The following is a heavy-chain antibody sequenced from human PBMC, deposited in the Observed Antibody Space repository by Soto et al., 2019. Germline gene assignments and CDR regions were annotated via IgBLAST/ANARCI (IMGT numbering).Heavy chain of an antibody. CDR1: GGSFRGYY. CDR3: ARGSLSRSSHKTNWFDP. V-gene: IGHV4-34*01. CDR2: INHSGST. Sequence: SETLSLTCAVYGGSFRGYYWSWIRQPPGKGLEWIGEINHSGSTNYNPSLKSRVTISVDTSKNQFSLKLSSVTAADTAVYYCARGSLSRSSHKTNWFDPWGQGTLVTVSS. J-gene: IGHJ5*02. D-gene: IGHD6-13*01.